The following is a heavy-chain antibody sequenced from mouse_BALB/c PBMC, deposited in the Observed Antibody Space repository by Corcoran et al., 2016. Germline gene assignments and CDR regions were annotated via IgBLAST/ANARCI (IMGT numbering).Heavy chain of an antibody. CDR3: ARSDGYYGIAY. J-gene: IGHJ3*01. Sequence: EVKLLESGGGLVQPGGSLKLSCAASGFDFSRYWMSWVRQGPGTGLEWIGEINPDSSTINYTPSLQDKVIISRDNANNTLYMQMSKVRSEDTALYYGARSDGYYGIAYWGQGTRVTVSA. CDR2: INPDSSTI. D-gene: IGHD2-3*01. V-gene: IGHV4-1*02. CDR1: GFDFSRYW.